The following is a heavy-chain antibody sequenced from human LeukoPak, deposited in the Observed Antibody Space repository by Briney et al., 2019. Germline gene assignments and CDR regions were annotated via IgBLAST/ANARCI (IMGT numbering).Heavy chain of an antibody. J-gene: IGHJ4*02. D-gene: IGHD3-3*01. CDR1: GFTFSSYG. V-gene: IGHV3-30*02. Sequence: GGSLRLSCAASGFTFSSYGMHWVRQAPGKGLEWVAFIRYDGSNKYYADSVKGRFTISRDNSKNTLYLQMNSLRAEDTAVYYCAKEPGYDSWSGYSTFDYWGQGTLVTVSS. CDR2: IRYDGSNK. CDR3: AKEPGYDSWSGYSTFDY.